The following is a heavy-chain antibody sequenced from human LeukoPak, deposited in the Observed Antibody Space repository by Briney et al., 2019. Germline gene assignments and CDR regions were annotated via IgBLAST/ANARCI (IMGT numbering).Heavy chain of an antibody. CDR1: GGSISSYY. V-gene: IGHV4-59*08. J-gene: IGHJ4*02. Sequence: SGPTLVKPSETLSLTCTVSGGSISSYYWSWIRQPPGKGLEWIGYIYYSGSTNYNPSLKSRVTISVDTSKNQFSLKLSSVTAADTAVYYCVRQSPGFMIAGYFDYWGQGTLVTVSS. CDR3: VRQSPGFMIAGYFDY. CDR2: IYYSGST. D-gene: IGHD3-16*01.